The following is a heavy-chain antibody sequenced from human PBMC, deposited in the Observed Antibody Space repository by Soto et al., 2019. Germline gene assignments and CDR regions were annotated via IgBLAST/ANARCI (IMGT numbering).Heavy chain of an antibody. CDR3: ARADSYYDSSGYQGKFDI. CDR1: GGTFSSYA. Sequence: QVQLVQSGAEVKKPGSSVKVSCKASGGTFSSYAISWVRPAPGQGLEWMGGIIPIFGTANYAQKFQGRVTVTADESTRTAYIELSSLRSEDTAVYYCARADSYYDSSGYQGKFDIWCQGALVTVSS. CDR2: IIPIFGTA. D-gene: IGHD3-22*01. V-gene: IGHV1-69*01. J-gene: IGHJ5*02.